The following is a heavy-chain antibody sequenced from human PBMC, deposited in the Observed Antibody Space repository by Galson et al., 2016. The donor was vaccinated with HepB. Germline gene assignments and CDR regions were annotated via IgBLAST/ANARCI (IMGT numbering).Heavy chain of an antibody. V-gene: IGHV1-18*04. CDR3: ARDRIKVVPPVIDWFDP. Sequence: SVKVSCKASGYTFTSYGISWVRQAPGQGLEWMGWIATYNGDTNYAQKFQGRLTMTTDPSTTKAYMELGSLRFDDTAVYYCARDRIKVVPPVIDWFDPWGQGTLVTVSS. CDR1: GYTFTSYG. CDR2: IATYNGDT. D-gene: IGHD2-2*01. J-gene: IGHJ5*02.